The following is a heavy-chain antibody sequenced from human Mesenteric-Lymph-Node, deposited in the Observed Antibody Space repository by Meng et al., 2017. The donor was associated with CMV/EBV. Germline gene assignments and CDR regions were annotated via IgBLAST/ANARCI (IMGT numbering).Heavy chain of an antibody. D-gene: IGHD3-3*01. Sequence: ASVKVSCKASGYTFTGYHIHWVRQAPGQGLEWLGWINPKNGDTRFAQTFKGRVSMTRDTSINTAYMEMSGLRSDDTALYYCARGTFVDSWSGLVDYWSQGTLVTVSS. CDR3: ARGTFVDSWSGLVDY. CDR1: GYTFTGYH. J-gene: IGHJ4*02. V-gene: IGHV1-2*02. CDR2: INPKNGDT.